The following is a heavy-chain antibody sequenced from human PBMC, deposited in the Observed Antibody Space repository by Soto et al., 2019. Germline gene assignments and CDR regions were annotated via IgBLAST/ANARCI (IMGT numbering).Heavy chain of an antibody. J-gene: IGHJ4*02. D-gene: IGHD2-15*01. CDR2: IKQDGSEK. V-gene: IGHV3-7*01. Sequence: GGSLRLFCAASGFTFSTYWMNWVRQAPGKGLEWVANIKQDGSEKYYVDSVKGRFTISRDNAKNSLYLQMNSLRAEDTAVYYCARDDANRDFCNGGSCYPAGKFDYSGQGTQVTVS. CDR1: GFTFSTYW. CDR3: ARDDANRDFCNGGSCYPAGKFDY.